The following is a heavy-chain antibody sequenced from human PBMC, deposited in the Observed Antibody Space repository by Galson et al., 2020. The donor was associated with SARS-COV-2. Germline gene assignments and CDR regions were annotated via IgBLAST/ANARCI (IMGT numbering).Heavy chain of an antibody. J-gene: IGHJ4*02. V-gene: IGHV4-59*02. CDR2: IYYTGST. D-gene: IGHD3-9*01. CDR1: GDSVSRNF. CDR3: ARMTAYSHPFDY. Sequence: SETLSLTCSVSGDSVSRNFWSWLRQPPGKVLEWLGYIYYTGSTKYNPSIKSRVTISADTSSKNQISLKLTSVTAADMAIYYCARMTAYSHPFDYWGQGVLVTVSS.